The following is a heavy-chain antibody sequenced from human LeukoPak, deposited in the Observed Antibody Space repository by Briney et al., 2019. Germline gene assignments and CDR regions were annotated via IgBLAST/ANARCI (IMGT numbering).Heavy chain of an antibody. CDR1: GGSISSSSYY. CDR3: ARVSTWDVVPAALRVGYAFDI. Sequence: SETLSLTCTVSGGSISSSSYYWGWIRQPPGKGLEWIGSIYYSGSTYYNPSLKGRVTMSVDTSKNQFSLKLSSVTAADTAVYYCARVSTWDVVPAALRVGYAFDIWGQGTMVTVSS. CDR2: IYYSGST. D-gene: IGHD2-2*01. J-gene: IGHJ3*02. V-gene: IGHV4-39*07.